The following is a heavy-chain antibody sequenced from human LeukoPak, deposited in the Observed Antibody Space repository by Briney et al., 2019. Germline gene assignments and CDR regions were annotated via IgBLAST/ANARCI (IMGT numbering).Heavy chain of an antibody. D-gene: IGHD4-11*01. CDR3: AREDYNDDGWYFDL. CDR1: GFTFRIHW. V-gene: IGHV3-74*01. J-gene: IGHJ2*01. Sequence: GGSLRLSCAASGFTFRIHWMHWVRQAPGRGLVWVARLKSDGTTTTYADPVKGRFTISRDNAKNTLYLQMNSLRAEDAAVYYCAREDYNDDGWYFDLWGRGTLVTVSS. CDR2: LKSDGTTT.